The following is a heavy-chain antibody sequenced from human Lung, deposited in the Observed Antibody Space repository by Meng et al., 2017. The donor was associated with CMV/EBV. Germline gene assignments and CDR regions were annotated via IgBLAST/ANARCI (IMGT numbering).Heavy chain of an antibody. D-gene: IGHD3-3*01. CDR3: ARIYDFWSGSKGSAFDI. J-gene: IGHJ3*02. CDR1: GFTFDDYG. CDR2: INWNGGST. Sequence: GESXKISXAASGFTFDDYGMSWVRQAPGKGLEWVSGINWNGGSTGYADSVKGRFTISRDNAKNSLYLQMNSLRAEDTALYYCARIYDFWSGSKGSAFDIWGQGTMVTVSS. V-gene: IGHV3-20*04.